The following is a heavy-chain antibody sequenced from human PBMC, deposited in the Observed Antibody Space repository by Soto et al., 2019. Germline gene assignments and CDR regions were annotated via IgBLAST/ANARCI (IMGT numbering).Heavy chain of an antibody. J-gene: IGHJ4*02. CDR3: GRQGEGYDFWSGYPGFFDC. V-gene: IGHV4-39*01. D-gene: IGHD3-3*01. Sequence: SETLSLTCTVSGGSISSSSHYWGWIRQPPGKGLEWIGSIYYSGSTYYNPSLKSRVTTSVDTSKNQFSLRLSSVTAADTAVCYCGRQGEGYDFWSGYPGFFDCWGQGTLVTVSS. CDR2: IYYSGST. CDR1: GGSISSSSHY.